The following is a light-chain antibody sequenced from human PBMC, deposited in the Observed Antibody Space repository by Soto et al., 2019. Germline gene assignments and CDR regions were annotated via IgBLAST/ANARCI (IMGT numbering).Light chain of an antibody. CDR1: SSDVGGYNY. Sequence: QSVLTQPASVSGSPGQSITISCTGTSSDVGGYNYVSWYQHHPGKAPKLMIYDVSNRPSGVSSRFSGSKSGNTASLTIPGLQAEDEADYSCSSYTSSSTHVFGTGTKVTVL. CDR2: DVS. CDR3: SSYTSSSTHV. J-gene: IGLJ1*01. V-gene: IGLV2-14*03.